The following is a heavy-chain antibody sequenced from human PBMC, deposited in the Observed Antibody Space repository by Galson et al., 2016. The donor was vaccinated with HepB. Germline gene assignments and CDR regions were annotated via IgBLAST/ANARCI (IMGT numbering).Heavy chain of an antibody. J-gene: IGHJ4*02. CDR1: GFTFGNYA. D-gene: IGHD5-18*01. V-gene: IGHV3-49*03. CDR3: TRARGYSFGYSDY. CDR2: IRNKAFGGTA. Sequence: SLRLSCATSGFTFGNYAMSWFRQAPGKGLEWVGFIRNKAFGGTAEYAASVKARFTISRDDSKSIAYLQMNSLKTEDTAVYYCTRARGYSFGYSDYWGQGTLVTVSS.